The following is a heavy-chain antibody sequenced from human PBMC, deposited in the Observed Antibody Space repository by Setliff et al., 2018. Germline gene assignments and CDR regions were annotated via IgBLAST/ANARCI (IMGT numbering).Heavy chain of an antibody. D-gene: IGHD2-8*01. V-gene: IGHV1-18*04. CDR2: IGVYTGHT. J-gene: IGHJ4*02. CDR3: LRLVRYCSRTTCQRTRGDEV. CDR1: GYTFAESI. Sequence: ASVKVSCKASGYTFAESIVSWVRQAPGQGLEWMGWIGVYTGHTSFAQKFEDRVSMSTDKSTNMAYMELRGLRFDDTAVYYCLRLVRYCSRTTCQRTRGDEVWGQGTLVTVSS.